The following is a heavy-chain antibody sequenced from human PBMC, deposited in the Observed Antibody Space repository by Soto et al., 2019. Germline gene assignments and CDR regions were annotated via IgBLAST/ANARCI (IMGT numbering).Heavy chain of an antibody. V-gene: IGHV1-2*04. J-gene: IGHJ4*02. CDR3: ARSGTVAARQITPIDY. D-gene: IGHD6-6*01. CDR2: INPNSGGT. Sequence: ASVKVSCKASGYTFTGYYMHWVRQAPGQGLEWMGWINPNSGGTNYAQKFQGWVTMTRDTSISTAYTELSRLRSDDTAVYYCARSGTVAARQITPIDYWGQGTLVTVSS. CDR1: GYTFTGYY.